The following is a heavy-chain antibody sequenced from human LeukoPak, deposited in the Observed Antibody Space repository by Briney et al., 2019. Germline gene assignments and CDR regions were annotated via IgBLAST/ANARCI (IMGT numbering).Heavy chain of an antibody. J-gene: IGHJ6*02. CDR2: IRYDGSNK. Sequence: GGSLRLSCAASGFTFSSYGMHWVRQAPGKGLEWVAFIRYDGSNKYYADSVKGRFTISRDNSKNTLYLQMNSLRAEDTAVYYCARDRNRNKGADYYYYGMDVWGQGTTVTVSS. D-gene: IGHD1/OR15-1a*01. CDR1: GFTFSSYG. V-gene: IGHV3-30*02. CDR3: ARDRNRNKGADYYYYGMDV.